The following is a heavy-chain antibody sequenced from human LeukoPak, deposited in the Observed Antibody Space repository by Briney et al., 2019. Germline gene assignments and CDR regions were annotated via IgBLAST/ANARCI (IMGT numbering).Heavy chain of an antibody. Sequence: ASVKVSCKASGYTFTGYYMHWVRQAPGQGVEWMGWINPNSGGTNYAQKFQGRVTMTRDTSISTAYMELSRLRSDDTAVYYCARDPLVGYYYMDVWGQGTTVTVSS. CDR2: INPNSGGT. J-gene: IGHJ6*03. CDR3: ARDPLVGYYYMDV. CDR1: GYTFTGYY. V-gene: IGHV1-2*02.